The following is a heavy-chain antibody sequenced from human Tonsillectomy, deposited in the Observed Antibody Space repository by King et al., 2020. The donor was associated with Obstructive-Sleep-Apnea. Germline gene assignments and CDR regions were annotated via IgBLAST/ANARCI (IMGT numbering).Heavy chain of an antibody. CDR2: ISSSGSII. J-gene: IGHJ1*01. Sequence: VQLVESGGGLVKPGGSLRLSCAASGFTFSNYYMSWIRQAPGKGLEWVSYISSSGSIIYYGDSVRGRFAISRDNSKNSMFLQMNSLRDEDTAIYYCASTEIAAELSRFQHWGQGTLVTVSS. CDR3: ASTEIAAELSRFQH. CDR1: GFTFSNYY. D-gene: IGHD6-13*01. V-gene: IGHV3-11*01.